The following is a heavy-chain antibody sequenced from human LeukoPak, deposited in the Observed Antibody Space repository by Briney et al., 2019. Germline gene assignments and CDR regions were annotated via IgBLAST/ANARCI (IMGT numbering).Heavy chain of an antibody. CDR3: AGAKPHTTSYYYYMDV. CDR2: MNPNSGNT. J-gene: IGHJ6*03. CDR1: GYTFTSYN. D-gene: IGHD1-14*01. V-gene: IGHV1-8*01. Sequence: ASVKVSRKASGYTFTSYNINWVRPGTGQGLEWMGWMNPNSGNTGYAQKFQGRVTMTRNTSISTVYMELISLRSEDTAVYYCAGAKPHTTSYYYYMDVWGKGTTVTVSS.